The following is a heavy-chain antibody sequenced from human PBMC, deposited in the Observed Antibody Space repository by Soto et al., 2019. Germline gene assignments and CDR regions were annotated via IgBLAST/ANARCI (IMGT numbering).Heavy chain of an antibody. CDR2: MNPGSGKT. J-gene: IGHJ5*02. V-gene: IGHV1-8*02. D-gene: IGHD6-13*01. Sequence: GASVKVSCKASGYTFINFGISWVRQAAGQGLEWLGWMNPGSGKTGYASKFQGRVAMTRDASTGTSHLELSSLTSDVTAVYYCARMASAGTLNWFDPWGQGTLVTSPQ. CDR3: ARMASAGTLNWFDP. CDR1: GYTFINFG.